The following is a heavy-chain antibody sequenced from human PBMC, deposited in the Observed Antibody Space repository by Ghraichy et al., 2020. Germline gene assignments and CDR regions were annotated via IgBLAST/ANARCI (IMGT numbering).Heavy chain of an antibody. V-gene: IGHV4-34*01. D-gene: IGHD2-21*01. CDR1: GGSFSGYY. CDR2: INHSGST. Sequence: SETLSLTCAVYGGSFSGYYWSWIRQPPGKGLEWIGEINHSGSTNYNPSLKSRVTISVDTSKNQFSLKLSSVTAADTAVYYCARARILWWRNFDYWGQGTLVTVSS. CDR3: ARARILWWRNFDY. J-gene: IGHJ4*02.